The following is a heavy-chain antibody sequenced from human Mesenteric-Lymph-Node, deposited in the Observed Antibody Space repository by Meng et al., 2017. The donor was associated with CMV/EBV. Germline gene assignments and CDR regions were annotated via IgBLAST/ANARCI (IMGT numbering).Heavy chain of an antibody. CDR1: GGSISSSSYY. CDR2: IYYSGST. Sequence: SETLSLTCTVSGGSISSSSYYWGWIRQPPGKGLEWIGSIYYSGSTYYNPSLKSRVTISVDTSKNQFSLKLSSVTAADTAVYYCARDRRSLGVIMGFDPWGQGTLVTVSS. J-gene: IGHJ5*02. V-gene: IGHV4-39*07. CDR3: ARDRRSLGVIMGFDP. D-gene: IGHD3-10*01.